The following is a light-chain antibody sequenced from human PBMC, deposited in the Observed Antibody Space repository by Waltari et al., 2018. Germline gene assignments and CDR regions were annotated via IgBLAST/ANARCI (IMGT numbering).Light chain of an antibody. CDR3: AVWDDTLNGPV. J-gene: IGLJ2*01. V-gene: IGLV1-44*01. CDR2: NNY. Sequence: QSVLTQAPSASGTPGQRVTISCSGSKSKIGSDAVNWYQQFPGAAPKLLIYNNYPRPSGVPDRFSASKSGTSASLVITGLQSDDEADYYCAVWDDTLNGPVFGGGTKLTVL. CDR1: KSKIGSDA.